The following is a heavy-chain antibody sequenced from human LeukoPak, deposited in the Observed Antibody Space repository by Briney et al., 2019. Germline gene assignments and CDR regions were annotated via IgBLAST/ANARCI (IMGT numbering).Heavy chain of an antibody. CDR1: GGSFSGYY. Sequence: LSLTCAVYGGSFSGYYMSWIRQAPGKGLEWVSYISSSGSTIYYADSVKGRFTISRDNAKNSLYLQMNSLRAEDTAVYYCAREWFGELRVFDYWGQGTLVTVSS. J-gene: IGHJ4*02. V-gene: IGHV3-11*01. CDR2: ISSSGSTI. CDR3: AREWFGELRVFDY. D-gene: IGHD3-10*01.